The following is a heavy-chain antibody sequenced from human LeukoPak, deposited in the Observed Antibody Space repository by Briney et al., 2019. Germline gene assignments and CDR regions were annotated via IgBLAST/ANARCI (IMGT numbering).Heavy chain of an antibody. D-gene: IGHD1-1*01. V-gene: IGHV4-39*01. CDR2: IYYSGST. CDR3: ARRAGNGYFDY. CDR1: GGSISSSSYY. J-gene: IGHJ4*02. Sequence: SETLSLTCTVSGGSISSSSYYWGWIRQPPGKGLEWIGSIYYSGSTYYNPSLKSSVTISVDTSKNQFSLKLSSVTAADTAVYYCARRAGNGYFDYWGQGTLVTVSS.